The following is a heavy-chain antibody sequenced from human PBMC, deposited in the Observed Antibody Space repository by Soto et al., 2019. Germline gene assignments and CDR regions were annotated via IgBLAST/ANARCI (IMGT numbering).Heavy chain of an antibody. J-gene: IGHJ4*02. D-gene: IGHD1-20*01. CDR2: IYHSGST. CDR1: GGSISSGGYS. Sequence: SETLSLTCAVSGGSISSGGYSWSWIRQPPGKGLEWIGYIYHSGSTYYNPSLKSRVTISVDRSKNQFSLKLNSVTAADTAVYYCARARHTITGPTYFDYWGQGSLVTVSS. CDR3: ARARHTITGPTYFDY. V-gene: IGHV4-30-2*01.